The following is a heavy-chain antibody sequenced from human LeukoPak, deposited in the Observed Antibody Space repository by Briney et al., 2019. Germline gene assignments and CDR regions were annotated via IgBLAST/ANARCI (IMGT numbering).Heavy chain of an antibody. J-gene: IGHJ4*02. D-gene: IGHD6-19*01. CDR3: ARETGIAVAGYIDY. CDR1: GYSMSRGYY. Sequence: NPSETLSLTCTVSGYSMSRGYYWGWIRQPPERGLEWIGSMYHTGSTNYNPSLKSRVTISVDTSKNQFSLKLSSVTAADTAVYYCARETGIAVAGYIDYWGQGTLVTVSS. CDR2: MYHTGST. V-gene: IGHV4-38-2*02.